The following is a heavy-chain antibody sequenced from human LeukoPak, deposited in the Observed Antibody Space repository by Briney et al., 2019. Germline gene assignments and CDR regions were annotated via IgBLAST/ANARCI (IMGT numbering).Heavy chain of an antibody. J-gene: IGHJ6*02. D-gene: IGHD1-26*01. Sequence: SETLSLTCSVSAGSISSSSWWCWVRHSPEGRVEWAGKIYLYGTTNYNPSLKSRVTMSVDRSKNQFSLKLSSVTAADTAVYYCARQKWEQQGRDYYFNGLDVWGPGTTVTVSS. V-gene: IGHV4-4*02. CDR2: IYLYGTT. CDR3: ARQKWEQQGRDYYFNGLDV. CDR1: AGSISSSSW.